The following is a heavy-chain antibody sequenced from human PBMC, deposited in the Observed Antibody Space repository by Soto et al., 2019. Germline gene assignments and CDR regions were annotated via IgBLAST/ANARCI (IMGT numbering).Heavy chain of an antibody. CDR3: ATHFFFCSLDH. CDR1: GGSISSSSNH. Sequence: SETLSLTCTVSGGSISSSSNHWGWIRQPPGKGLERIGNIYYSENTYYNQSLKSQVNISVDTSKKQNSLRLTSVTAADTAGYYCATHFFFCSLDHWGHVPFFTVS. CDR2: IYYSENT. D-gene: IGHD3-10*02. V-gene: IGHV4-39*01. J-gene: IGHJ4*01.